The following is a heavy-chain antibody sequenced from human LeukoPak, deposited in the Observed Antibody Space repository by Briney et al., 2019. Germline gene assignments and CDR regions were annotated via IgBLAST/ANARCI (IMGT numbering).Heavy chain of an antibody. Sequence: SVKVSCKASGGTFSSYAISWVRQAPGQGLEWMGGIIPIFGTANYAQKFQGRVTITTDESTSTAYMELSNLRSEDTAVYYCARDRSHDLPGGGDYYFDYWGQGTLVTVSS. J-gene: IGHJ4*02. D-gene: IGHD2-21*02. CDR2: IIPIFGTA. CDR1: GGTFSSYA. V-gene: IGHV1-69*05. CDR3: ARDRSHDLPGGGDYYFDY.